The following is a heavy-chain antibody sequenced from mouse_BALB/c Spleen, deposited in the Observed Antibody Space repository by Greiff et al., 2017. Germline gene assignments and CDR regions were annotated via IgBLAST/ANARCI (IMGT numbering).Heavy chain of an antibody. D-gene: IGHD2-14*01. V-gene: IGHV1-31*01. CDR3: ARGGVRRPFDY. CDR2: ISCYNGAT. CDR1: GYSFTGYY. Sequence: VQLQQSGPELVKTGASVKISCKASGYSFTGYYMHWVKQSHGKSLEWIGDISCYNGATSYNQKFKGKATLTADKSSSTAYMQLSSLTSENSAVYFCARGGVRRPFDYWGEGTTLTVSS. J-gene: IGHJ2*01.